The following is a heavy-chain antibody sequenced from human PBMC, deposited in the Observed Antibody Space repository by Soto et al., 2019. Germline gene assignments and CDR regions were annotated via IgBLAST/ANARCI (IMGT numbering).Heavy chain of an antibody. CDR2: INAANGNT. CDR3: ARVSFETTGYADY. Sequence: APVNVPCKTFGYSFSAYPIDWVRKAPEQRLEWMGWINAANGNTKYSQNFQGRVTISRDTSASTAYLELSSLRSEDTAVYYCARVSFETTGYADYWGQGTLVTSPQ. J-gene: IGHJ4*02. CDR1: GYSFSAYP. V-gene: IGHV1-3*01. D-gene: IGHD3-9*01.